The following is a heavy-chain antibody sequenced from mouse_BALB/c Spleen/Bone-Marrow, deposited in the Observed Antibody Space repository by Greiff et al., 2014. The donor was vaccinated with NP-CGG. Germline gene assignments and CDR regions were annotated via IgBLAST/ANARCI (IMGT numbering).Heavy chain of an antibody. J-gene: IGHJ3*01. D-gene: IGHD2-4*01. CDR3: ARGDYGGFAY. CDR1: GFNIKDTY. CDR2: IDPANGNT. Sequence: DVKLVESGAELVKPGASVKLSCTASGFNIKDTYMHWVKQRPELGLEWIGRIDPANGNTKYDPKFQGKATITADTSSNTAYLQLSSLTSEDTAVYYCARGDYGGFAYRGQGTLVTVSA. V-gene: IGHV14-3*02.